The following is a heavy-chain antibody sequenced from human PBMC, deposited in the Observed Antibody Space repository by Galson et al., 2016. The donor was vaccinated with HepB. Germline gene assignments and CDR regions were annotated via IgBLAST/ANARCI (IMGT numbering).Heavy chain of an antibody. CDR3: AKARMPVDF. Sequence: SLRLSCAASGFTFSSHAMSWVRQAPGKGLDWVSAISGSGYTTYYADSVKGRFTISRDNSKNTLYLQMSSLSAEDTAVYYCAKARMPVDFWGQGTLVTVSS. CDR2: ISGSGYTT. J-gene: IGHJ4*02. D-gene: IGHD1-14*01. V-gene: IGHV3-23*01. CDR1: GFTFSSHA.